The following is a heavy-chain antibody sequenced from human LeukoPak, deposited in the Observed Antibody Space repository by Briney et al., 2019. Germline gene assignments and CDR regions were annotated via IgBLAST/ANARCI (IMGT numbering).Heavy chain of an antibody. CDR2: ISAYNGNT. Sequence: ASVKASCTASGYTFTSYGISWVRQAPGQGLEWMGWISAYNGNTNYAQKLQGRVTMTTDTSTSTAYMELRSLRSDDTAVYYCARFERWTGTVYLDYWGQGTLVTVSS. V-gene: IGHV1-18*01. CDR3: ARFERWTGTVYLDY. D-gene: IGHD3/OR15-3a*01. J-gene: IGHJ4*02. CDR1: GYTFTSYG.